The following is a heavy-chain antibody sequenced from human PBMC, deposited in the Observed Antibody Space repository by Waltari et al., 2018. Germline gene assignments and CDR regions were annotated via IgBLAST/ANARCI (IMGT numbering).Heavy chain of an antibody. CDR3: AEAGLYVRDYYYDYSMGV. D-gene: IGHD3-16*01. CDR1: GFTFSSYA. CDR2: ISGSGAAI. J-gene: IGHJ6*02. V-gene: IGHV3-23*01. Sequence: EVQLLESGGGFVKPGGSRRLSCAASGFTFSSYAMSWVRQAPGKGLDGVSSISGSGAAIYYADSVKGRFTISRDNSKNTLYLQMISLRAEDTAVYYCAEAGLYVRDYYYDYSMGVWGQGTTVTVSS.